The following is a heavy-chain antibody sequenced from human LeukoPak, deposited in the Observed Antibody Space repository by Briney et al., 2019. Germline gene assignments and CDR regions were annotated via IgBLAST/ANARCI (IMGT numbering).Heavy chain of an antibody. CDR2: RWYDGSNK. CDR1: GFIFSSHG. V-gene: IGHV3-33*01. CDR3: ARLQRRTIDY. D-gene: IGHD4-11*01. J-gene: IGHJ4*02. Sequence: GRSLRLSCAAAGFIFSSHGMHWVRQAPGRGLEWVAVRWYDGSNKYYTDSVIGRFTVSKDNSKNTLYLQMNSLRAEDTAVYYCARLQRRTIDYWGQGTLVIVSS.